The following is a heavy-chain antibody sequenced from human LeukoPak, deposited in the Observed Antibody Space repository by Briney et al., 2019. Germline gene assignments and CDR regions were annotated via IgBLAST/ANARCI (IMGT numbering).Heavy chain of an antibody. CDR1: GYTFTGYY. CDR2: INPNSGGT. Sequence: ASVKVSCKASGYTFTGYYLHWVRQATGQGLEWMGWINPNSGGTNYAQKFQDRVTMTRDTSISTACMELSLLRSDDTAVYYCARGDYYGSGKVVAAWGQGTLVTVSS. V-gene: IGHV1-2*02. CDR3: ARGDYYGSGKVVAA. D-gene: IGHD3-10*01. J-gene: IGHJ5*02.